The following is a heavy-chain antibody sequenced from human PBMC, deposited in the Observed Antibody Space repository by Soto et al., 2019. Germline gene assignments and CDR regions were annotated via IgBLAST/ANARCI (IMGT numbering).Heavy chain of an antibody. CDR1: GYTFTCYG. CDR2: ISAYNGNT. V-gene: IGHV1-18*01. CDR3: ARVDAGDAIAYYYYGMDV. Sequence: ASVKVSCKASGYTFTCYGISWVRQAPGQGLEWMGWISAYNGNTNYAQKLQGRVTMTTDTSTSTAYMELRSLRSDDTAVYYCARVDAGDAIAYYYYGMDVWGQGTTVTVSS. D-gene: IGHD7-27*01. J-gene: IGHJ6*02.